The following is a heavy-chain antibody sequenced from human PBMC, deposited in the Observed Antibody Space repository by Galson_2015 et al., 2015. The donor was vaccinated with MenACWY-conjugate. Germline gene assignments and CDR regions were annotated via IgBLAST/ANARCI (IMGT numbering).Heavy chain of an antibody. CDR1: GFTFSSYS. Sequence: SLRLSCAASGFTFSSYSMNWVRQAPGKGLEWVSYISSGSSTIYYADSVKGRFIISRDNAKNSLYLPMNSLRAEDTAVYYCARVPLIGVVATGFWGQGTLVTVSS. CDR2: ISSGSSTI. J-gene: IGHJ4*02. D-gene: IGHD3-3*01. CDR3: ARVPLIGVVATGF. V-gene: IGHV3-48*04.